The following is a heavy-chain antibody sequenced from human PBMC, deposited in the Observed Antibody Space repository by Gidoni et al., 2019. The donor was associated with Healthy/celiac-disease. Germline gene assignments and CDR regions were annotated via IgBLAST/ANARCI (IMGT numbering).Heavy chain of an antibody. D-gene: IGHD2-2*01. Sequence: VQLQESGPGLVKPSGTLSLTCAVSRGSFSCRNLSSWVRQPPGKGLEWIGEIYHSGSTNYNQSLKSRVTISVDKSKNQFSLKLSSVTAADTAVYYYARDTRPIVVGLQGYYYYGMDVWGQGTTVTVSS. CDR2: IYHSGST. J-gene: IGHJ6*02. CDR3: ARDTRPIVVGLQGYYYYGMDV. CDR1: RGSFSCRNL. V-gene: IGHV4-4*02.